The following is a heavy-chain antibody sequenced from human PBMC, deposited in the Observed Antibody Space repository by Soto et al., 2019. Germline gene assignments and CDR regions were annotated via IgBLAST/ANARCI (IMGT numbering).Heavy chain of an antibody. Sequence: SETLSLTCTVSGGCISSYYWSWIRQPPGRGLEWIGYIYNTGSTNYNPSLKSRVTISVDTSKNQFSLKLSSVTAADTAVYYCASRNYYGSGSYHYYFDYWGQGTLVTVSS. CDR2: IYNTGST. CDR3: ASRNYYGSGSYHYYFDY. D-gene: IGHD3-10*01. CDR1: GGCISSYY. V-gene: IGHV4-59*08. J-gene: IGHJ4*02.